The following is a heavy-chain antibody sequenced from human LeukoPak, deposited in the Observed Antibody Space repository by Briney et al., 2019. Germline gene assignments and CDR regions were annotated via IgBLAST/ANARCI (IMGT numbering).Heavy chain of an antibody. D-gene: IGHD3-16*02. Sequence: ASVKVSCKASGYTFTGYYMHWVRQAPGQGLEWMGWINPNSGGTNYAQKFQGRVTMTRDTSISTAYMELSRLRSDDTAVYYCASADYDYVWGSYRSSDFDYWGQGTLVTVSS. V-gene: IGHV1-2*02. CDR2: INPNSGGT. CDR1: GYTFTGYY. J-gene: IGHJ4*02. CDR3: ASADYDYVWGSYRSSDFDY.